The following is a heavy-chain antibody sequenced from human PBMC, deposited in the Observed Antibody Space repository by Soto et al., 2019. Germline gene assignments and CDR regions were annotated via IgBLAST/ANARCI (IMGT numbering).Heavy chain of an antibody. D-gene: IGHD3-10*01. J-gene: IGHJ6*02. CDR2: ITGSGGTT. V-gene: IGHV3-23*01. CDR1: GFTFSSYA. Sequence: GGSLRFSCAASGFTFSSYAMSWVRQAPGKGLEWVSSITGSGGTTFYADSVKGRLTISRDNSKNTLYVQMDILRAEDTAVYYCAKDLSPNMGCMDVWGPGTTVTVSS. CDR3: AKDLSPNMGCMDV.